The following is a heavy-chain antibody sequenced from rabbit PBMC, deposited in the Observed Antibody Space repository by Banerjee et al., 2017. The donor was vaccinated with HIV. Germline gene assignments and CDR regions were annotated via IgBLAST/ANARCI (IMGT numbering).Heavy chain of an antibody. V-gene: IGHV1S45*01. CDR1: GFSFSSSYW. CDR3: AREDIVLGGGL. D-gene: IGHD3-3*01. J-gene: IGHJ4*01. Sequence: QEQLEESGGDLVKPEGSLTLTCTASGFSFSSSYWICWVRQAPGKGLEWIACIYASSSGGTYYASWAKGRFTISKTSSTTVTLQMTSLTVADTATYFCAREDIVLGGGLWGPGTLVTVS. CDR2: IYASSSGGT.